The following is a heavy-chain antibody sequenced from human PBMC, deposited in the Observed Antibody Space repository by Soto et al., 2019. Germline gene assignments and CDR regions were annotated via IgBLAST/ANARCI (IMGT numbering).Heavy chain of an antibody. CDR3: ASSSLYGMDV. Sequence: SETLSLTCSVSGGSISSGYYYWSWISQRPGKGLEWIGNINYSGNTYSNPSPKSRLIISIDTSKNQFSLKLGSVTAADTAVYYGASSSLYGMDVWAQGTKVT. CDR2: INYSGNT. CDR1: GGSISSGYYY. V-gene: IGHV4-30-4*01. J-gene: IGHJ6*02.